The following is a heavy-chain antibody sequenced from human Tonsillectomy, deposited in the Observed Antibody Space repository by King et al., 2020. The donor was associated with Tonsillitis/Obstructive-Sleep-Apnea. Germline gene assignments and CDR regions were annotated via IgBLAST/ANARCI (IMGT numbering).Heavy chain of an antibody. V-gene: IGHV4-34*01. Sequence: VQLQQWGAGLLKPSETLSLTCAVYGGSFSGYYWSWIRQPPGKGLEWIGEINHSGSTNYNPSLKSRVTISVDTSKNQFSLKLSSVTAADTAVYYWARGRADTAMVTLYYFDYWGQGTLVTVSS. J-gene: IGHJ4*02. CDR3: ARGRADTAMVTLYYFDY. CDR1: GGSFSGYY. CDR2: INHSGST. D-gene: IGHD5-18*01.